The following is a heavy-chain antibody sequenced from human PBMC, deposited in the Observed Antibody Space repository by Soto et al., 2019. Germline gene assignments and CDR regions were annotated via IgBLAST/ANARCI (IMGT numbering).Heavy chain of an antibody. CDR1: SGSISSSNW. CDR3: AGVAGVVTAGGYFDY. V-gene: IGHV4-4*02. CDR2: IYHSGST. D-gene: IGHD6-13*01. Sequence: QVQLQESGPGLVKPSGTLSLTCAVSSGSISSSNWWSWVRQPPGKGLEWIGEIYHSGSTNDNPSLKSRVTLSVDKSKNQFSLKLSSVTAADTAVYYCAGVAGVVTAGGYFDYWGQGTLVTVSS. J-gene: IGHJ4*02.